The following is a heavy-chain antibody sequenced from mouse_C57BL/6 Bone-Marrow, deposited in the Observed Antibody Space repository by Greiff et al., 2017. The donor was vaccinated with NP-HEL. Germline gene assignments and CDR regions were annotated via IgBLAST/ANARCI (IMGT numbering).Heavy chain of an antibody. CDR3: ARFYYGREKTYAMDY. J-gene: IGHJ4*01. Sequence: EVQLKESGGGLVQPGESLKLSCESNEYEFPSHDMSWVRKTPEKRLELVAAINSDGGSTYYPDTMERRFIISRDNTKKTLYLQMSSLRSEDTALYYCARFYYGREKTYAMDYWGQGTSVTVSS. CDR2: INSDGGST. V-gene: IGHV5-2*01. D-gene: IGHD1-1*01. CDR1: EYEFPSHD.